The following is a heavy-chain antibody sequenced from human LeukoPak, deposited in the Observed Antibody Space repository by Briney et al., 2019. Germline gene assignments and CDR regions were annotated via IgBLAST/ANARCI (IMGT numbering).Heavy chain of an antibody. Sequence: GGSLRLSCAASGFTFSSYWMSWVRQAPGKGLEWVANIKQDGSEKYYVDSVKGRFTISRDNAKNSLYLQMNSLRAEDTAVYYCAREYYDSSGYYPTEYFDYWGQGTLVTVSS. CDR1: GFTFSSYW. J-gene: IGHJ4*02. CDR2: IKQDGSEK. CDR3: AREYYDSSGYYPTEYFDY. V-gene: IGHV3-7*03. D-gene: IGHD3-22*01.